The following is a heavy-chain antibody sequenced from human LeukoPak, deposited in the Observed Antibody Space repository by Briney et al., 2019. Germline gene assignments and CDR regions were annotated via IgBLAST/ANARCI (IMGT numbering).Heavy chain of an antibody. Sequence: SETLSLTCAVYGGSFSGYYWSWIRQPPGKGLEWIGEINHSGSTNYNPSLKSRVTISVDTSKNQFSLKLSSVTAADTAVYYCARDSSGWYRPDYWGQGTLVTVSS. CDR2: INHSGST. CDR1: GGSFSGYY. D-gene: IGHD6-19*01. CDR3: ARDSSGWYRPDY. J-gene: IGHJ4*02. V-gene: IGHV4-34*01.